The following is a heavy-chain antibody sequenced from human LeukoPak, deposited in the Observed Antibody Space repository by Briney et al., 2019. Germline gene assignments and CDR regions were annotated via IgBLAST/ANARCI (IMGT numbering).Heavy chain of an antibody. V-gene: IGHV3-53*05. Sequence: PGGSLRLSCAASGFSVSSSYISWVRQAPGKGLEWVSVIYSGGNTYYADSVKGRFTISRDNSKNTLYLQMGSLRAEDMAVYYCARARGGLLAFDIWGQGTMVTVSS. CDR1: GFSVSSSY. CDR3: ARARGGLLAFDI. CDR2: IYSGGNT. D-gene: IGHD3-10*01. J-gene: IGHJ3*02.